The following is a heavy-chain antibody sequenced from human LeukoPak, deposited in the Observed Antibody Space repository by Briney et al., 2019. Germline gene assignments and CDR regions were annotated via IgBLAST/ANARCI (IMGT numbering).Heavy chain of an antibody. CDR2: IYFSGST. D-gene: IGHD1-26*01. Sequence: PSETLSLTCTVSGGSISSSSYYWGWIRQPPGKGLEWIGSIYFSGSTYYSPSLKSRVTLSIDTSKNQFSLKLTSVTAADTAVYYCARRPTTSIVGATTNYFDHWGQGTLVTVSS. CDR1: GGSISSSSYY. J-gene: IGHJ4*02. CDR3: ARRPTTSIVGATTNYFDH. V-gene: IGHV4-39*01.